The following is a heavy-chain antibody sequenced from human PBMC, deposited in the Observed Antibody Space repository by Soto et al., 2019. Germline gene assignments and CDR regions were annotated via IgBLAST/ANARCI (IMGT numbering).Heavy chain of an antibody. CDR2: INAGNGNT. CDR1: GYIFTTYA. D-gene: IGHD2-21*01. CDR3: ARDPRASYYYYYAMDV. Sequence: QVQLVQSGAEVKKPGASVKVSCKASGYIFTTYAMNWVRQAPGQRLEWMGWINAGNGNTKYSQQFQGRVTITRDTSASTAYMKLSSLRSDDTAVYYCARDPRASYYYYYAMDVWGQGTTVTVSS. J-gene: IGHJ6*02. V-gene: IGHV1-3*01.